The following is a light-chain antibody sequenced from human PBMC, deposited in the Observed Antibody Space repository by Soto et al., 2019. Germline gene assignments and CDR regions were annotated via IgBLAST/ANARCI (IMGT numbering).Light chain of an antibody. Sequence: QSALTQPASVSGSPGQSITISCTGTSSDVGGYNYVSWYQQHPGKAPKLMIYDVSNRPSGVSNRFSGSKSGNTASLTISGIQAEDEADYYCSSYTSSSNPLYVVFGGGTKLTVL. V-gene: IGLV2-14*01. CDR1: SSDVGGYNY. CDR3: SSYTSSSNPLYVV. CDR2: DVS. J-gene: IGLJ2*01.